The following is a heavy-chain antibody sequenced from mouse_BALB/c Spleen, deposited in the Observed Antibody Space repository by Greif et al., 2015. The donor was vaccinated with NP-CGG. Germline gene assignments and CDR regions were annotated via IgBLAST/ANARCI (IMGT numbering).Heavy chain of an antibody. V-gene: IGHV1S41*01. CDR3: ARSGGSSFDY. Sequence: DLVKPGASVKLSCKASGYTSTSYWINWIKQRPGQGLEWIGRIAPGSGSTYYNEMFKGKATLTVDTSSSTAYIQLSSLSSEDSAVYFCARSGGSSFDYWGQGTTLTVSS. CDR1: GYTSTSYW. CDR2: IAPGSGST. J-gene: IGHJ2*01. D-gene: IGHD1-1*02.